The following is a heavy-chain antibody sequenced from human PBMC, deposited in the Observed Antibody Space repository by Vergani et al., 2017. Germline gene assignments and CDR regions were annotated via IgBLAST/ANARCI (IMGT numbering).Heavy chain of an antibody. CDR3: ARPTYDSSGYYAGDAFDI. V-gene: IGHV3-23*04. CDR2: ISGSGGST. CDR1: GFTFSSYA. D-gene: IGHD3-22*01. J-gene: IGHJ3*02. Sequence: EVQLVESGGGLVQPGGSLRLSCAASGFTFSSYAMSWVRQAPGKGLEWVSAISGSGGSTYYADSVKGRFTISRDNSKNTLYLQMNSLRAEDTAVYYCARPTYDSSGYYAGDAFDIWGQGTMVTVSS.